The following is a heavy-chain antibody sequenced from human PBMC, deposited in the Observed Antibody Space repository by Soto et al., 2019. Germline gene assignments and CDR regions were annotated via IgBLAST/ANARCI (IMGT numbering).Heavy chain of an antibody. J-gene: IGHJ6*02. CDR3: TTDTKCGNGVCYPYYYGLDV. Sequence: LRXSCAASGFTFSSAWMSWVRQAPGKGLEWVGRIKSKTDSGTIDYAAPVKGRFTISRDDSKNTVYLQMNGLKTEDAAVYYCTTDTKCGNGVCYPYYYGLDVWGQGTTVTVSS. D-gene: IGHD2-8*01. CDR2: IKSKTDSGTI. V-gene: IGHV3-15*01. CDR1: GFTFSSAW.